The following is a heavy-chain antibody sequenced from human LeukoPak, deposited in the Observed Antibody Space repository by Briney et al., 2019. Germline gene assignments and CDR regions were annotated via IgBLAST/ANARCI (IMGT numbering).Heavy chain of an antibody. V-gene: IGHV3-48*02. CDR3: AKVKGSSYYRDAFDV. D-gene: IGHD1-26*01. J-gene: IGHJ3*01. CDR1: GFSLSSYS. CDR2: IHVSGGII. Sequence: SGGSLRLSCVASGFSLSSYSMNWVRQAPGKGLEWISFIHVSGGIIFYAESVKGRFTISRDNAKNTLYLQMNSLRDEDTALYYCAKVKGSSYYRDAFDVWGQGTMVTVSS.